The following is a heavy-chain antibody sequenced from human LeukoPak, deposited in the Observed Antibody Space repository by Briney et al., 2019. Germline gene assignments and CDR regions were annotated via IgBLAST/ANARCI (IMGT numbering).Heavy chain of an antibody. Sequence: SVKVSCKTSGGTFRNYGFTWVRQAPGQGLEWMGGIIPIFGTANYAQKFQDRVTITADESTSTAYMELSSLRSEDTAIYYCASRLYCSNTRCRNFPFAYWGQGTLVTVSS. CDR2: IIPIFGTA. V-gene: IGHV1-69*13. J-gene: IGHJ4*02. CDR3: ASRLYCSNTRCRNFPFAY. D-gene: IGHD2-2*01. CDR1: GGTFRNYG.